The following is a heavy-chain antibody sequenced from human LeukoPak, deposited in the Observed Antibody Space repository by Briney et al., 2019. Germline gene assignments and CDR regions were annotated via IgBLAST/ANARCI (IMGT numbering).Heavy chain of an antibody. CDR3: ASSRQTSCYDN. V-gene: IGHV4-4*07. J-gene: IGHJ4*02. CDR2: IYTSGST. CDR1: GGSISSYY. Sequence: SETLSLTCTVSGGSISSYYWSWIRQPAGKGLEWIGRIYTSGSTNYNPSLKSRVTMSVDTSKNQFSLMLSSVTAADTAVYYCASSRQTSCYDNWGQGTLVTVSS. D-gene: IGHD2-2*01.